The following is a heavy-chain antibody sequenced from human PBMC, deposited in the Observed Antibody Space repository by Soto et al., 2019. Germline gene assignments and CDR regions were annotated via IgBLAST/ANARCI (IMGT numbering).Heavy chain of an antibody. Sequence: SVKVSCKASGGTFSGYAISWVRQAPGQGLEWMGGIIPIFGTANYAQKFQGRVTITADESTSTAYMELSSLRSEDTAVYYCASSPNYYDSSGYNFQHWGQGTLVTVSS. D-gene: IGHD3-22*01. CDR1: GGTFSGYA. J-gene: IGHJ1*01. CDR3: ASSPNYYDSSGYNFQH. V-gene: IGHV1-69*13. CDR2: IIPIFGTA.